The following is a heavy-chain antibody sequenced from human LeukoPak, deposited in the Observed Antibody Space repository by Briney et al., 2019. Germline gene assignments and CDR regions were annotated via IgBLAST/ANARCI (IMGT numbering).Heavy chain of an antibody. CDR3: ASTGYCSGGSCYSPILTLDY. CDR2: IYYSGST. CDR1: GGSISSSSYY. D-gene: IGHD2-15*01. V-gene: IGHV4-39*01. J-gene: IGHJ4*02. Sequence: SETLSLTCTVSGGSISSSSYYWGWIRQPPGKGLEWIGSIYYSGSTYYNPSLKSRVTISVDTSKNQFSLKLSSVTAADTAVYYCASTGYCSGGSCYSPILTLDYWGQGTLVTVSS.